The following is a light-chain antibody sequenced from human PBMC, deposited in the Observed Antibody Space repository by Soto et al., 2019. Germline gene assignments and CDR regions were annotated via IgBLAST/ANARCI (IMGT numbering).Light chain of an antibody. V-gene: IGKV1-12*01. CDR3: QQSNSFPIT. Sequence: DITMAQSPSSVSASALDTFTITFRASHGPKCLAWYQQKPGKAPRLLIYEATNLQSGVPPRFSGSGSGTDFTLTISSLQPEDFATYFCQQSNSFPITFGQGTRLEI. J-gene: IGKJ5*01. CDR2: EAT. CDR1: HGPKCL.